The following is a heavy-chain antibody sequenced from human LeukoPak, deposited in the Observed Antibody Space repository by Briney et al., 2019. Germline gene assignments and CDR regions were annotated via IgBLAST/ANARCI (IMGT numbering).Heavy chain of an antibody. CDR1: GFTFSSYA. D-gene: IGHD2-8*01. J-gene: IGHJ6*03. Sequence: PGGSLRLSCAASGFTFSSYAMNWVRQAPGRGLEWVSGFSGSGGTTYYADSVKGRFTISRDNYKSTLYLQMNSLRAEDTAVYYCANGNRCTSPNCLGYYYFYMDVWGKGTTVTVSS. CDR3: ANGNRCTSPNCLGYYYFYMDV. CDR2: FSGSGGTT. V-gene: IGHV3-23*01.